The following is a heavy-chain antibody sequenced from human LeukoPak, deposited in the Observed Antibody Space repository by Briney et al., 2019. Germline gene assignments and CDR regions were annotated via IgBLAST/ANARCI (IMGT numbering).Heavy chain of an antibody. D-gene: IGHD5-24*01. Sequence: SETLSLTCTVSGGSISSGSYYWSWIRQPAGKGLEGIGRIYTSGSTNYNPSLKSRVTISVDTSKNQFSLKLSSVTAADTAVYYCARDKRDGYNYFDYWGQGTLVTVSS. V-gene: IGHV4-61*02. J-gene: IGHJ4*02. CDR3: ARDKRDGYNYFDY. CDR1: GGSISSGSYY. CDR2: IYTSGST.